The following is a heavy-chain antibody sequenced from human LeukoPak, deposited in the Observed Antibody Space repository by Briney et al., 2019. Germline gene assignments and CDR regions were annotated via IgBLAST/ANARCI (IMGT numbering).Heavy chain of an antibody. CDR1: GFRFDDHG. CDR2: INWNGGST. J-gene: IGHJ4*02. CDR3: AGGDRNGWYFDY. Sequence: GGSLRLSCAASGFRFDDHGMSWVRPAPGKGLEWVSGINWNGGSTGYGDSVKGRFTISRDNAKNALYLQMNSLRAEDTALYYCAGGDRNGWYFDYWGQGILVTVSS. V-gene: IGHV3-20*04. D-gene: IGHD6-19*01.